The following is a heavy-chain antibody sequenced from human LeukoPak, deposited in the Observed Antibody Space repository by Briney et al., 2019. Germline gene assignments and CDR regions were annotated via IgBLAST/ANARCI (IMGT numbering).Heavy chain of an antibody. D-gene: IGHD4-17*01. CDR1: GGSISSSSYY. CDR3: ARDFERGYGDYVPAFDI. J-gene: IGHJ3*02. V-gene: IGHV3-11*04. CDR2: ISSSGSTI. Sequence: PSETLSLTCTVSGGSISSSSYYWGWIRQAPGKGLEWVSYISSSGSTIYYADSVKGRFTISRDNAKNSLYLQMNSLRAEDTAVYYCARDFERGYGDYVPAFDIWGQGTMVTVSS.